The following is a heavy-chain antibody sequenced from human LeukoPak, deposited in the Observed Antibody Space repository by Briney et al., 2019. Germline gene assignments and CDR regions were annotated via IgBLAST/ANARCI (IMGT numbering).Heavy chain of an antibody. Sequence: SQTLSLTCAVSGGSISSGGYSWSWIRQPPGKGLEWIGYIYHSGSTYYNPSLKSRVTISVDRSKNQFSLKLSSVTAADTAVYYCARGGISVWFDPWGQGTLVTVSS. V-gene: IGHV4-30-2*01. CDR1: GGSISSGGYS. J-gene: IGHJ5*02. D-gene: IGHD2-8*02. CDR3: ARGGISVWFDP. CDR2: IYHSGST.